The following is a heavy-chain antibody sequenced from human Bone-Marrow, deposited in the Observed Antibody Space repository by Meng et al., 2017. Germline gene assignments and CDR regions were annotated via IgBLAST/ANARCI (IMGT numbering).Heavy chain of an antibody. Sequence: ASVKVSCKASGGTFSSYAISWVRQAPGQGLEWMGIINPSGGSTSYAQKFQGRVTMTRDTSTSTVYMELSSLRSEDTAVYYCARDPARNAIRLIRIAAAGTGAFDIWGQGTMVTVSS. V-gene: IGHV1-46*01. D-gene: IGHD6-13*01. CDR1: GGTFSSYA. CDR2: INPSGGST. J-gene: IGHJ3*02. CDR3: ARDPARNAIRLIRIAAAGTGAFDI.